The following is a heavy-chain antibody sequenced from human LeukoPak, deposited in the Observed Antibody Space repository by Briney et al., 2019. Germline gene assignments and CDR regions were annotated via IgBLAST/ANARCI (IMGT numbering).Heavy chain of an antibody. CDR3: ARARIAAASNFDY. V-gene: IGHV3-21*01. J-gene: IGHJ4*02. Sequence: GGSLRLSCAASGFTFSSYSMNWVRQAPGKGLEWVSSISSSSSYIYYADSVKGRFTISRDNAKNSLYLQMNSLRAEDTAVYYCARARIAAASNFDYWGQGTLVTVSS. CDR1: GFTFSSYS. D-gene: IGHD6-13*01. CDR2: ISSSSSYI.